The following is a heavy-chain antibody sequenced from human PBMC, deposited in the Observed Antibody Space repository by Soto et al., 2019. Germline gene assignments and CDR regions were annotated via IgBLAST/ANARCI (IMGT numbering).Heavy chain of an antibody. CDR1: GFTFSSSG. V-gene: IGHV3-30*18. Sequence: QVQLVESGGGVVQPGRSLRLSCVASGFTFSSSGMHWVRQAPGKGLEGVAVTSYDGSNGYYADSVRGRFTISRDNSKNTLYLQMNSLRAEDTAVYYCAKSPPAVAGYFDYWGQGTLVTVSS. D-gene: IGHD6-19*01. CDR3: AKSPPAVAGYFDY. J-gene: IGHJ4*02. CDR2: TSYDGSNG.